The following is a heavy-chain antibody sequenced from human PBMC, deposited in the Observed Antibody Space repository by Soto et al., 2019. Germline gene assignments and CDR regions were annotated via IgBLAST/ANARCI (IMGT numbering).Heavy chain of an antibody. CDR3: VHHGGDPYYHDF. CDR1: GGSLSSSSW. J-gene: IGHJ4*02. CDR2: IYYSGIT. V-gene: IGHV4-4*02. D-gene: IGHD4-17*01. Sequence: QVQLQESGPGLVNPSGTLSLTCAVSGGSLSSSSWWSWVRQPPGKALEWLGEIYYSGITKYNPSLNSRVTISADQSKNDFSLRLSSVTAADTAVYYCVHHGGDPYYHDFWGQGMLVTVSS.